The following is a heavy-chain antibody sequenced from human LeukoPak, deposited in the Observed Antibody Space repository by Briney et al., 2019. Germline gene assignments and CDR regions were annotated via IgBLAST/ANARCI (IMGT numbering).Heavy chain of an antibody. Sequence: PGGSLRLSCAASGFTFSSYAMSWVRQAPGKGLEWVSAISGSGGSTYYADSVKGRFTISRDNSKNTLYLQINSLRAEGTAVYYCAKSVTDYDILIGPEAFDIWGQGTMVTVSS. CDR3: AKSVTDYDILIGPEAFDI. CDR2: ISGSGGST. CDR1: GFTFSSYA. V-gene: IGHV3-23*01. D-gene: IGHD3-9*01. J-gene: IGHJ3*02.